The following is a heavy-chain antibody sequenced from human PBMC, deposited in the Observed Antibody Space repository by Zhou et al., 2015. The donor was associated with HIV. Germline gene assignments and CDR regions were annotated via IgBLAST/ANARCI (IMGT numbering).Heavy chain of an antibody. CDR3: AACSSTSLNWFDP. J-gene: IGHJ5*02. V-gene: IGHV1-69*01. D-gene: IGHD2-2*01. CDR2: IIPIFGTA. CDR1: GGTFSSYA. Sequence: QVQLVQSGAEVKKPGSSVKVSCKASGGTFSSYAISWVRQAPGQGLEWMGGIIPIFGTANYAQKFQGRVTITADESTSTAYMELSSLRSEDTAVYYCAACSSTSLNWFDPVGPGEPWSTVSS.